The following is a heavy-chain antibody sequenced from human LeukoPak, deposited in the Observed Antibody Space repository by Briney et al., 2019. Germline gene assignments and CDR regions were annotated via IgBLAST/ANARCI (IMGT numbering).Heavy chain of an antibody. CDR1: GGSISSYY. CDR3: ARRKVMEQYNWFDP. Sequence: SETLSLTCTVSGGSISSYYWSWIRQPPGKGLEWIGCIYYSGTTNYNPSLKSRVTISVDTSKNQFSLKLSSVTAADTAVYYCARRKVMEQYNWFDPWGQGTLVTVSS. CDR2: IYYSGTT. V-gene: IGHV4-59*08. D-gene: IGHD1/OR15-1a*01. J-gene: IGHJ5*02.